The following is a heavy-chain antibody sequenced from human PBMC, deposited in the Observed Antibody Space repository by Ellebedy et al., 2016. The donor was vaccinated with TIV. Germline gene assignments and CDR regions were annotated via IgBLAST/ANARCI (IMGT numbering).Heavy chain of an antibody. J-gene: IGHJ5*02. CDR1: GFTFSGYY. V-gene: IGHV4-59*01. D-gene: IGHD3-10*01. CDR3: ARDLMASGWFDP. Sequence: ESLKISCAASGFTFSGYYMSWIRQPPGKGLEWIGYIHYSGTSNYNPSLKSRVTVSVDTSKNHFSLKLRSVTAADTAVYYCARDLMASGWFDPWGQGTLVTVSS. CDR2: IHYSGTS.